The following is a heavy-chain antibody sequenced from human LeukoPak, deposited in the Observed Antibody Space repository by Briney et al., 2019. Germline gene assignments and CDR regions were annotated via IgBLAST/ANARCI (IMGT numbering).Heavy chain of an antibody. D-gene: IGHD4-17*01. J-gene: IGHJ4*02. CDR3: AKGGDYTPFDY. V-gene: IGHV3-9*01. CDR1: GFTFDDYA. CDR2: ISWNSGSI. Sequence: GGSLRLSCAASGFTFDDYAMHWVRQAPGKGLEWVSGISWNSGSIGYADSVKGRFTISRDNSKNTLYLQMNSLRAEDTAVYYCAKGGDYTPFDYWGQGTLVTVSS.